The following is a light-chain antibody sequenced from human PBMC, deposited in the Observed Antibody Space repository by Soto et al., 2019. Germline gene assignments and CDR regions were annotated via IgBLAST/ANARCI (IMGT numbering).Light chain of an antibody. Sequence: EIVMTQSPATLSVSPGERATLSCRASQSVSSNLAWYQQKPGQAPRLLIYGASTRATGIPARFRGSGSGTEFTLTISSLQSEDFAVYYCQHYHNWPPWTFGQGTKVDVK. CDR2: GAS. CDR1: QSVSSN. J-gene: IGKJ1*01. CDR3: QHYHNWPPWT. V-gene: IGKV3-15*01.